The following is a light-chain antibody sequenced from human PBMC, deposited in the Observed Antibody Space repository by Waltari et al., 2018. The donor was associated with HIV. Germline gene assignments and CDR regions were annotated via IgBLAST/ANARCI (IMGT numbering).Light chain of an antibody. CDR1: DLGSTS. Sequence: SYVLTPPPSVPVAPAQPASLPRGGHDLGSTSFSWYQQKPGQAPVLVVYDDSDRPSGIPERFSGSNSGNTATLTISRVEAGDEADYHCQVWDSSSDHVLFGGGTKVTVL. CDR3: QVWDSSSDHVL. V-gene: IGLV3-21*02. J-gene: IGLJ2*01. CDR2: DDS.